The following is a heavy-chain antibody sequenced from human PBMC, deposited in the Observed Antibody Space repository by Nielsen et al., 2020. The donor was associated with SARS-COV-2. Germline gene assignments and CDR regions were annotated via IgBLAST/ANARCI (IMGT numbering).Heavy chain of an antibody. CDR3: ARDSIVGATTGYYYYGMDV. CDR1: GFTFSRYW. D-gene: IGHD1-26*01. J-gene: IGHJ6*02. CDR2: INSDGSST. Sequence: GGSLRLSCAASGFTFSRYWMHWVRQSPGEGLVWVSRINSDGSSTSYADSVKGRFTISRDNAKNTLYLQMNSLRAEDTAVYYCARDSIVGATTGYYYYGMDVWGQGTTVTVSS. V-gene: IGHV3-74*01.